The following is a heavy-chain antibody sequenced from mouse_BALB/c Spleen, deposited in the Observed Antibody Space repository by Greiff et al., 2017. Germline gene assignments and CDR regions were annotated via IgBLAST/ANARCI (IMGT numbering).Heavy chain of an antibody. CDR3: ARHGDGYDYYAMDY. CDR1: GFSLTSYG. D-gene: IGHD2-2*01. CDR2: IWSDGST. Sequence: VHLVESGPDLVAPSQSLSITCTVSGFSLTSYGVHWVRQPPGKGLEWLVVIWSDGSTTYNSALKSRLSISKDNSKSQVFLKMNSLQTDDTAMYYCARHGDGYDYYAMDYWGQGTSVTVSS. J-gene: IGHJ4*01. V-gene: IGHV2-6-2*01.